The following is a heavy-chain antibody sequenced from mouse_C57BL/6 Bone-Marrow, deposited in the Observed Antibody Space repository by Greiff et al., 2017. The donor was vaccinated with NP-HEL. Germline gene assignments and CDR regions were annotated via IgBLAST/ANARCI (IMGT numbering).Heavy chain of an antibody. CDR3: ARWGLLRSDY. V-gene: IGHV1-81*01. J-gene: IGHJ2*01. CDR1: GYTFTSYG. Sequence: QVQLQQSGAELARPGASVKLSCKASGYTFTSYGISWVKQRTGQGLEWIGEINPRSGNTYYNEKFKGKATLTADKSSSTAYMELRSLTSEDSAVYFCARWGLLRSDYWGQGTTLTVSS. CDR2: INPRSGNT. D-gene: IGHD1-1*01.